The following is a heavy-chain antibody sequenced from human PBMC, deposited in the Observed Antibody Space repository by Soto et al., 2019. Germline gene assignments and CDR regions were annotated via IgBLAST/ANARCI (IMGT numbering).Heavy chain of an antibody. V-gene: IGHV1-69*12. CDR2: IIPIFGTV. D-gene: IGHD3-22*01. Sequence: QDHLVQSGAEVKKPGSSVKVSCKASAGTFSNYALDWVRQAPGQGLEWMGGIIPIFGTVWHAQNFQGRVRITADESTATAYMELSSLRYEDTAMYYCATGGERDYYDHSGWRWGQGTFVTVSS. J-gene: IGHJ1*01. CDR3: ATGGERDYYDHSGWR. CDR1: AGTFSNYA.